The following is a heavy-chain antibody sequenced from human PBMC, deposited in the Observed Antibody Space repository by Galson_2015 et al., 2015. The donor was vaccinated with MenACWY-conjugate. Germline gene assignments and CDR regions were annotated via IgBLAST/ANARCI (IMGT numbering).Heavy chain of an antibody. CDR1: GFTFSSYA. CDR2: IRSSSSNT. D-gene: IGHD6-13*01. CDR3: ARGIAAAGTTYYYYGMAV. V-gene: IGHV3-21*01. Sequence: SLRLSCAASGFTFSSYAMSWVRQAPGKGLEWVSSIRSSSSNTYYADSVKGRFTISRDNSKNSLYLQMNSLRAEDTAVYYCARGIAAAGTTYYYYGMAVWGQGPTAPVS. J-gene: IGHJ6*02.